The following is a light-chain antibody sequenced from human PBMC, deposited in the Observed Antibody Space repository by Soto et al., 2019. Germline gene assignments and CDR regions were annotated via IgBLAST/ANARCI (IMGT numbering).Light chain of an antibody. CDR3: NSYTTSSTWV. CDR2: EVS. J-gene: IGLJ3*02. CDR1: SSDVGNYNY. V-gene: IGLV2-14*01. Sequence: QSALTQPASVSGSPGQSITISCTGTSSDVGNYNYVSWYQQHPGKALKLMIYEVSNRPSGVSNRFSGSKSGNTASLTISGLQAEDEADYYCNSYTTSSTWVFGGGTKVTVL.